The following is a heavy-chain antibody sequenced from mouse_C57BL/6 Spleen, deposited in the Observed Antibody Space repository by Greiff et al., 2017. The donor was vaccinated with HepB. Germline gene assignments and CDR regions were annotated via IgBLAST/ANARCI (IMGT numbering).Heavy chain of an antibody. CDR3: ARRGYGYDGAMDY. V-gene: IGHV1-52*01. Sequence: QVQLQQPGAELVRPGSSVKLSCKASGYTFTSYWMHWVKQRPIQGLEWIGNIDPSDSETHYNQKFKDKATLTVDKSSSTAYMQLSSLTSEDSAVYYCARRGYGYDGAMDYWGQGTSVTVSS. J-gene: IGHJ4*01. CDR1: GYTFTSYW. D-gene: IGHD2-2*01. CDR2: IDPSDSET.